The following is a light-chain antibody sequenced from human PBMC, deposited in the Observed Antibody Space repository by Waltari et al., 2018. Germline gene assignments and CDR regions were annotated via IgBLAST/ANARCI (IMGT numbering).Light chain of an antibody. CDR2: SVN. V-gene: IGLV2-14*03. J-gene: IGLJ1*01. CDR1: SRDCGGDYY. Sequence: QSALTQPAAVSGPPVPPITISSTGTSRDCGGDYYVSWYQQHPGTAPKLMLYSVNNRPSGVSQRFSGSKSGNTASLTISGLQAEDEADYYCSSYTTSSPLYVFGTGTKVTVL. CDR3: SSYTTSSPLYV.